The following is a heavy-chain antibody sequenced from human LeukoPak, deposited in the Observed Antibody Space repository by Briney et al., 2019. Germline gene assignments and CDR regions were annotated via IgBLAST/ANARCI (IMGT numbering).Heavy chain of an antibody. V-gene: IGHV4-38-2*01. Sequence: SETLSLTCAVSGYSISSGYYWGWIRQPPGKGLEWIGSIYHSGSTYYNPSLKSQVTISVDTSKNQFSLKLSSVTAADTAVYYCARNLVMVRGLIADYWGQGTLVTVSS. CDR2: IYHSGST. J-gene: IGHJ4*02. D-gene: IGHD3-10*01. CDR3: ARNLVMVRGLIADY. CDR1: GYSISSGYY.